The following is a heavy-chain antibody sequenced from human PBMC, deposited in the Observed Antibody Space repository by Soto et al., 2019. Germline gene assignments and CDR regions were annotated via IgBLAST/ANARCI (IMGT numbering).Heavy chain of an antibody. CDR3: ARSHYGSGSYYHRFYYYGMDV. Sequence: SVKVSCKASGGTFSSYSISWVRQAPGQGLECMGGIIPIFGTANYAQKFQGRVTITADKSTSTAYMELSSLRSEDTAVYYCARSHYGSGSYYHRFYYYGMDVWGQGTTVTVSS. D-gene: IGHD3-10*01. J-gene: IGHJ6*02. CDR1: GGTFSSYS. CDR2: IIPIFGTA. V-gene: IGHV1-69*06.